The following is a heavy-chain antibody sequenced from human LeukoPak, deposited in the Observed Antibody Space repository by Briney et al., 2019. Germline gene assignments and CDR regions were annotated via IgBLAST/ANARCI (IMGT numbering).Heavy chain of an antibody. Sequence: PSETLSLTCAVYSGSFSAYYWSWIRQPAGKGLEWIGRIYTSGSTNYNPSLKSRVTMSVDTSKNQFSLKLSSVTAADTAVYYCARVSGSGWSRAFDIWGQGTMVTVSS. CDR3: ARVSGSGWSRAFDI. V-gene: IGHV4-59*10. CDR2: IYTSGST. CDR1: SGSFSAYY. J-gene: IGHJ3*02. D-gene: IGHD6-19*01.